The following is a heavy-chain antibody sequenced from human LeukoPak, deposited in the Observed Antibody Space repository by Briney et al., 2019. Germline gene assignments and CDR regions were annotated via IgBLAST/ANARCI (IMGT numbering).Heavy chain of an antibody. Sequence: RRASVKVSCKASGGTFSSYAISWVRQAPGQGLEWMGGIIPIFGTANYAQKFQGRVTITADESTSTAYMELSSLRSEDTAVYYCAGDPYYDDYYYGMDVWGQGTTVTVSS. V-gene: IGHV1-69*01. CDR1: GGTFSSYA. CDR3: AGDPYYDDYYYGMDV. J-gene: IGHJ6*02. D-gene: IGHD3-3*01. CDR2: IIPIFGTA.